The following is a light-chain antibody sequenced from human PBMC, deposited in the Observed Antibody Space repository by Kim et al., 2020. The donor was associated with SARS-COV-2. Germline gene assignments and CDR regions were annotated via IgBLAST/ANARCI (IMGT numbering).Light chain of an antibody. CDR2: RNN. J-gene: IGLJ3*02. CDR1: SNNVGNEG. CDR3: SAWDYSVNAWV. Sequence: QTATLTGTGDSNNVGNEGAAWRQQHPGHPPKLLFYRNNDRPSGISQRLSASRSGNTASLTITGLQPDDEADYYCSAWDYSVNAWVFGGGTQLTVL. V-gene: IGLV10-54*01.